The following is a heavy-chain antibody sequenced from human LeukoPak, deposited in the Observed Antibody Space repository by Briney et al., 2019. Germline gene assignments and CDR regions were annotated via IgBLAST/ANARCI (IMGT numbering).Heavy chain of an antibody. D-gene: IGHD3-10*01. CDR3: AKEGYYGSGSYPYYFDY. CDR1: GFTFSNYA. Sequence: GGSLRLSCAASGFTFSNYAINWVRQAPGKGLEWVSAISGSGGSTFYADSVKGRFTISRDNSKNTLYLQMNSLRAEDTAVYYCAKEGYYGSGSYPYYFDYWGQGTLVTVSS. J-gene: IGHJ4*02. CDR2: ISGSGGST. V-gene: IGHV3-23*01.